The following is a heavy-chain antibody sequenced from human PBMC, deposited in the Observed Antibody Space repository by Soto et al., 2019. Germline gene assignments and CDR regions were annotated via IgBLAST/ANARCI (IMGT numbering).Heavy chain of an antibody. J-gene: IGHJ4*02. CDR3: ARDRSYSPDY. D-gene: IGHD5-18*01. Sequence: GGSLRLSCAASGFTFSSFWMFWVRQAPGKGLAWVSRINRDGSSTTYADPVKGRFTISRDNAKNTLYLQMNSLRAEDTAVYYCARDRSYSPDYWGQGTLVTVSS. CDR2: INRDGSST. V-gene: IGHV3-74*01. CDR1: GFTFSSFW.